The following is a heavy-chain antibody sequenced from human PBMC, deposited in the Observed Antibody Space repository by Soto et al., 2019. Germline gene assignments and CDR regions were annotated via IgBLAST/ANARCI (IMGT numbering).Heavy chain of an antibody. CDR2: ISYDGSNK. J-gene: IGHJ4*02. V-gene: IGHV3-30*18. Sequence: PGGSLRLSCAASGFTFSTYGMHWVRQAPCKGLEWVAVISYDGSNKYYADSVKGRFTISRDNSKNTLYLQMSSLRAEDTAVYYCAKGLSYGVIDYWGQGTLVTVSS. CDR3: AKGLSYGVIDY. CDR1: GFTFSTYG. D-gene: IGHD4-17*01.